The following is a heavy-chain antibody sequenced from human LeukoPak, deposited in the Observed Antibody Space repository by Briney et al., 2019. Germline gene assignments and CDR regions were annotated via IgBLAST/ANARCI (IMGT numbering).Heavy chain of an antibody. CDR1: GYTFTGYY. CDR2: INPNSGGT. Sequence: GASVKVSCKASGYTFTGYYMHWVRQAPGQGLEWMGWINPNSGGTNYAQKFQGRVTMTTDTSTSTAYMELRSLRSDDTAVYYCARRFNYYDSSGYYEGFYFDYWGQGTLVTVSS. D-gene: IGHD3-22*01. V-gene: IGHV1-2*02. CDR3: ARRFNYYDSSGYYEGFYFDY. J-gene: IGHJ4*02.